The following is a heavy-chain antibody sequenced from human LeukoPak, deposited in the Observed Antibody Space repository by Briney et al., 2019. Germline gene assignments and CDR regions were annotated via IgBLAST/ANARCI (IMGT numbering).Heavy chain of an antibody. CDR1: GFTFSSYS. D-gene: IGHD3-3*01. CDR3: ARRRFLEWLLYQHPPDDAFDI. J-gene: IGHJ3*02. Sequence: GGSLRLSCAASGFTFSSYSMNWVRQAPGKGLEWVSSISSSSSYIYYADSVKGRFTISRDNAKNSLYLQMNSLRAEDTAVYYCARRRFLEWLLYQHPPDDAFDIWGQGTMVTVSS. V-gene: IGHV3-21*01. CDR2: ISSSSSYI.